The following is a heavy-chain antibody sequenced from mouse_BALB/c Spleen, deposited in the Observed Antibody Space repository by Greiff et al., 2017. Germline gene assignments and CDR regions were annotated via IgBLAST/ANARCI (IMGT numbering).Heavy chain of an antibody. Sequence: VQLQQTGPELVKPGASVKISCKASGYSFTDYIMLWVKQSHGKSLEWIGNINPYYGSTSYNLKFKGKATLTVDKSSSTAYMQLNSLTSEDSAVYYCARQSLYDYDEGEFAYWGQGTLVTVSA. D-gene: IGHD2-4*01. J-gene: IGHJ3*01. V-gene: IGHV1-39*01. CDR1: GYSFTDYI. CDR2: INPYYGST. CDR3: ARQSLYDYDEGEFAY.